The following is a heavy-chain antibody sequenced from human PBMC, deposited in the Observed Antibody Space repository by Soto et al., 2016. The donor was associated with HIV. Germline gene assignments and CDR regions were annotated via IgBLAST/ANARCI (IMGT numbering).Heavy chain of an antibody. V-gene: IGHV3-66*01. CDR3: ARGAKLSGTTVFDH. CDR2: IYRDGST. D-gene: IGHD3-10*01. CDR1: GFTVSSNY. J-gene: IGHJ4*02. Sequence: EVQLVESGGGLVQPGGSLRLSCAASGFTVSSNYMSWVRQAPGKGLEWVSIIYRDGSTNYADSVKGRFTIYRDNSESTLYLQMNSLRAEDTAVYYCARGAKLSGTTVFDHWGQGTLVTVSS.